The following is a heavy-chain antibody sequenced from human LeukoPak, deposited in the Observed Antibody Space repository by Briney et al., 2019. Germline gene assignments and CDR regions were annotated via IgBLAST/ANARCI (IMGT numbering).Heavy chain of an antibody. Sequence: PGGSLTLSCAASGFTFDDYTMHWVRQAPGKGLEWVSLISWDGGSTYYADSVKGRFTISRENRKNSLYLQMNSLRTEDTALYYCAKSMKVDGYYYMDVWGKGTTVTVSS. CDR1: GFTFDDYT. J-gene: IGHJ6*03. D-gene: IGHD3-9*01. V-gene: IGHV3-43*01. CDR2: ISWDGGST. CDR3: AKSMKVDGYYYMDV.